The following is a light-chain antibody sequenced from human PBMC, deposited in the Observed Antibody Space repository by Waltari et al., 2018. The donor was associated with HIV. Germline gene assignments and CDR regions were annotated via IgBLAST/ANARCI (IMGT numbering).Light chain of an antibody. CDR2: LNSDGSH. V-gene: IGLV4-69*01. Sequence: QLVLTQSPSASASLGASVKLTCTLSSGHSNYAIAWHQQQPEKGPRFLMKLNSDGSHSKGDGIPDRFAGSRSGAWPYLTISSLQSGGEATYYCSTWANGIPGFGGGTKLTVL. J-gene: IGLJ2*01. CDR3: STWANGIPG. CDR1: SGHSNYA.